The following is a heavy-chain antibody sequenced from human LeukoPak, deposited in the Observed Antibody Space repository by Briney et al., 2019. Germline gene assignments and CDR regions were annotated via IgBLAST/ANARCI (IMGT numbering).Heavy chain of an antibody. CDR3: ARDYYYGSGGYLK. V-gene: IGHV3-7*01. D-gene: IGHD3-10*01. Sequence: GGSLRLSCAASGFTFTNYWMSWVCQAPGKGLEWVANIKPDGSEKYYVDSVEGRFTISRDNAKNSLYLQMNSLRAEDTAVYYCARDYYYGSGGYLKWGQGTLVTVSS. J-gene: IGHJ4*02. CDR2: IKPDGSEK. CDR1: GFTFTNYW.